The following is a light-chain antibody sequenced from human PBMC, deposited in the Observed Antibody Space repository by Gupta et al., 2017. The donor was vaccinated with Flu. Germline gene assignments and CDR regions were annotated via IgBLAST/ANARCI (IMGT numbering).Light chain of an antibody. V-gene: IGLV3-10*01. CDR2: EDR. CDR1: ALTGKY. Sequence: GDALTGKYGNWYQQKSGQAPVLVMFEDRRRPSGIPERFSGSGFGTMATLTISGVQVEDEADYYCYTTDSSGRHGTFGGGTKLTVL. J-gene: IGLJ2*01. CDR3: YTTDSSGRHGT.